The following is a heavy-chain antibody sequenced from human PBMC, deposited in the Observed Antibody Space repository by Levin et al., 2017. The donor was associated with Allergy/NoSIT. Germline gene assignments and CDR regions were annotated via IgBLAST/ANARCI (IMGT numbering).Heavy chain of an antibody. D-gene: IGHD4-17*01. Sequence: GGSLRLSCAASGFTFDDYGMSWVRQAPGKGLEWVSGINWNGGSTGYADSVKGRFTISRDNAKNSLYLQMNSLRAEDTALYHCARGGPDDGDPSNLCYFDYWGQGTLVTVSS. CDR1: GFTFDDYG. J-gene: IGHJ4*02. V-gene: IGHV3-20*01. CDR2: INWNGGST. CDR3: ARGGPDDGDPSNLCYFDY.